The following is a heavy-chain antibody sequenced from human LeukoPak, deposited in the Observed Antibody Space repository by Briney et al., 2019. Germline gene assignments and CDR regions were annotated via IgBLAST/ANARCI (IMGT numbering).Heavy chain of an antibody. Sequence: SDTLSLTCTVSGGTISSSSYYWGWIRQPPGKGLEWIGTIHYSGSTYYNPSLKSRSTISVDTSKNQFYLKLTSVTAADTAVYYCARSRGSYRCFDPWGQGTLVTVSS. CDR1: GGTISSSSYY. CDR3: ARSRGSYRCFDP. J-gene: IGHJ5*02. V-gene: IGHV4-39*07. D-gene: IGHD1-26*01. CDR2: IHYSGST.